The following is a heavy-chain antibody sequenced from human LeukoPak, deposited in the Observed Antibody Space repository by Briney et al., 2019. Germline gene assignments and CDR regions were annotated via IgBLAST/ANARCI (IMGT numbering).Heavy chain of an antibody. CDR2: IKEDGSEK. J-gene: IGHJ4*02. V-gene: IGHV3-7*01. Sequence: PGGSLRLSCAAAALTLIRYYMGRVRQAPGKGLEWVANIKEDGSEKYFVDSVKGRFTISRDNAKNSMYLQMNSLRVEDTAVYYCDGDTMRGQHFDYWGQGTLVTVSS. CDR3: DGDTMRGQHFDY. D-gene: IGHD5-24*01. CDR1: ALTLIRYY.